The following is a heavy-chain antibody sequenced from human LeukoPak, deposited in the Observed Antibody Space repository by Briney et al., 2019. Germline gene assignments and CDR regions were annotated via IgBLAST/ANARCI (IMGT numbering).Heavy chain of an antibody. CDR1: GFTFDGYG. CDR2: INWNGGST. D-gene: IGHD6-13*01. V-gene: IGHV3-20*04. J-gene: IGHJ4*02. CDR3: ARDPSIAAAGTHLDY. Sequence: PGGSLRLSCAASGFTFDGYGMSWVRQAPGKGLEWVSGINWNGGSTGYADSVKGRFTISRDNAKNSLYLQMNSLRAEDTALYYCARDPSIAAAGTHLDYWGQGTLVTVSS.